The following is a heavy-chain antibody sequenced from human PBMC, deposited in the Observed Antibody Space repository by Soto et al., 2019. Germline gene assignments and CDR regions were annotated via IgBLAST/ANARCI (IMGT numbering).Heavy chain of an antibody. CDR3: AKERGSNSLHTSYNWFDT. J-gene: IGHJ5*02. CDR2: INTNNGGA. CDR1: GYIFTEYH. Sequence: QVQLVQSGAEVKKPGASVKVSCKASGYIFTEYHIHWVRQAPGQGLEFMGWINTNNGGAGSAQQFQGRVTVTRDTSINTVYLELSNLRSDDTAVYFCAKERGSNSLHTSYNWFDTWGQGTLITVSS. D-gene: IGHD6-13*01. V-gene: IGHV1-2*02.